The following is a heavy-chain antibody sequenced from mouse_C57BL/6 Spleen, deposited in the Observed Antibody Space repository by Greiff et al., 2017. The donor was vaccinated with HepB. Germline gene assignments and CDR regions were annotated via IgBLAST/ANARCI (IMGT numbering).Heavy chain of an antibody. Sequence: EVQLQQSGPELVKPGASVKISCKASGYTFTDYYMNWVKQSHGKSLEWIGDINPNNGGTSYNQKFKGKATLTVDKSSSTAYMELRSLTSEDSAVYYCDSSGPAMDYWGQGTSVTVSS. CDR1: GYTFTDYY. CDR2: INPNNGGT. CDR3: DSSGPAMDY. V-gene: IGHV1-26*01. J-gene: IGHJ4*01. D-gene: IGHD3-2*02.